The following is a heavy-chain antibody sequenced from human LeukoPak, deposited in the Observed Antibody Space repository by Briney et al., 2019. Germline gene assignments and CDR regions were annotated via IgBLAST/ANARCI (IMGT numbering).Heavy chain of an antibody. CDR3: ARGRGRPGELWYQLHIGPRHYYYGMDV. V-gene: IGHV4-61*08. D-gene: IGHD2-2*01. Sequence: SGPTLVNPTQTLTLTCTFSGFSLSTSGVCVSWIRQPPGKGLEWIAYISDIGSINYNPSLKSRVTISVDTSKNQFSLKLSSVTAADTAVYYCARGRGRPGELWYQLHIGPRHYYYGMDVWGQGTTVTVSS. CDR2: ISDIGSI. J-gene: IGHJ6*02. CDR1: GFSLSTSGVC.